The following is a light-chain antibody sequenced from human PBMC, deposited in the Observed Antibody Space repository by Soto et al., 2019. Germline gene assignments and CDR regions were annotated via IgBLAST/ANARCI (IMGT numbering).Light chain of an antibody. V-gene: IGLV2-14*01. CDR1: SSDVGGYNY. Sequence: QSDLTQPASVSGSPGQSITISCTGTSSDVGGYNYVSWYQQHPGKAPKLMIYDVSNRPSGVSNRFSGSKSGNTASLTISGLQAEDEADYYCSSYTSSSTYVFGTGTKLTVL. J-gene: IGLJ1*01. CDR2: DVS. CDR3: SSYTSSSTYV.